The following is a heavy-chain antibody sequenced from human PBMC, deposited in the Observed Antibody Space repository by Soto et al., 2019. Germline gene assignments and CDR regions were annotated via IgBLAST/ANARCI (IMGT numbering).Heavy chain of an antibody. D-gene: IGHD6-13*01. J-gene: IGHJ1*01. CDR3: ARGGKGRWEYFQQ. CDR2: IYYSGST. CDR1: GGSISSGDYY. V-gene: IGHV4-30-4*01. Sequence: SETLSLTCTVSGGSISSGDYYWSWIRHPPGKGLEWIGYIYYSGSTYYKPSLKSRVTISVDTSKNQFSLKLSSVTAADTAVYYCARGGKGRWEYFQQWGQGPMMTV.